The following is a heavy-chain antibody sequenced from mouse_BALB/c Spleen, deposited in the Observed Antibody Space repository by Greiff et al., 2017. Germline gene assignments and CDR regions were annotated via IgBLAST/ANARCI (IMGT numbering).Heavy chain of an antibody. CDR1: GYTFTSYT. V-gene: IGHV1-4*01. D-gene: IGHD1-1*01. CDR3: ARPPYGSSYGFDY. CDR2: ISPSSGYT. Sequence: VQLQQSGAELARPGASVKMSCKASGYTFTSYTMHWVQQRPGQGLEWIGYISPSSGYTNYNQKFKDKATLTSDKSSSTAYMQLSSLTSEDSAVYYCARPPYGSSYGFDYWGQGTTLTVSA. J-gene: IGHJ2*01.